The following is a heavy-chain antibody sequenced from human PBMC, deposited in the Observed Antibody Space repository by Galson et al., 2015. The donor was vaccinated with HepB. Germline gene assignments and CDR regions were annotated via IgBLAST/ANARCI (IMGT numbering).Heavy chain of an antibody. V-gene: IGHV2-5*01. J-gene: IGHJ4*02. D-gene: IGHD4-23*01. Sequence: PALVKPTQTLTLTCTFSGFSLSSSNAVGVGWIRQPPAKALEWLAVIYSNADKRYSPSLKSRLTLTQDTSRNQVVLTMTNMDPVDTATYYCAHTYGGRRTYLGYWGQGTLVTVSS. CDR1: GFSLSSSNAVG. CDR3: AHTYGGRRTYLGY. CDR2: IYSNADK.